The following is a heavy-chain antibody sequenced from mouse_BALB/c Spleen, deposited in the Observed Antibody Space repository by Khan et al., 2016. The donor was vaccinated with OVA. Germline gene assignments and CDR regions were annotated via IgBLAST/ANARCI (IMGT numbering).Heavy chain of an antibody. J-gene: IGHJ3*01. V-gene: IGHV1-18*01. CDR3: ARSASYGNYVEAWFAY. CDR1: GDSFTGYT. CDR2: INPYNGGT. D-gene: IGHD2-10*01. Sequence: VQLKQSGPELVKPGGSMKISCKASGDSFTGYTMNWMKQSHGKNLEWIGLINPYNGGTSYNQKFKGKATLTVDKSSSTAYMELLSLTSEDSAVYYGARSASYGNYVEAWFAYWGQGTLVTVSA.